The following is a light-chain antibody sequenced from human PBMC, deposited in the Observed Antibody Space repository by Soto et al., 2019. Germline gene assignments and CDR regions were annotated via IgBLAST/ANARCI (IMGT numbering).Light chain of an antibody. J-gene: IGKJ3*01. V-gene: IGKV1-33*01. CDR3: QVYDYISAGFT. Sequence: DIQMTQSPSSLSASIGDRVTITCQASQDNRQYLKWYQQKPGKAPKLLIYDASRLETGVPSRFSGSGFGTFFIFTVSSLQPEDIATYYCQVYDYISAGFTFGPGTKVDIK. CDR2: DAS. CDR1: QDNRQY.